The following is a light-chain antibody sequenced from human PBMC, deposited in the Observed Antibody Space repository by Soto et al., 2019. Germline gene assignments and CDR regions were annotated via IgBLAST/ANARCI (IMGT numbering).Light chain of an antibody. Sequence: EIVMTQSPATLSVSPGERATLSCRASQSVRGNLAWYQQKPGQAPRLLIYGVSTKASGIPARFSGSGSGTEFTLTISSLQSEDVAVYCCQQYNNWPPTFGHGTKVEIK. V-gene: IGKV3-15*01. CDR2: GVS. CDR1: QSVRGN. J-gene: IGKJ1*01. CDR3: QQYNNWPPT.